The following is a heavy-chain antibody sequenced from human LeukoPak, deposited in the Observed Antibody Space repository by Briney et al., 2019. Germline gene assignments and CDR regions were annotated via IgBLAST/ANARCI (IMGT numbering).Heavy chain of an antibody. CDR1: GFTFSSYS. J-gene: IGHJ4*02. Sequence: PGGSLTLSCLVSGFTFSSYSMIWVRQAPGKGLQWVANMKKEGSETNYGDSVKDRFTIARDNAKNSLYLQMNSLRAEDTAVYYCGRHRSGSGTYFIDHWGQGTLVSVSS. CDR3: GRHRSGSGTYFIDH. V-gene: IGHV3-7*01. CDR2: MKKEGSET. D-gene: IGHD3-10*01.